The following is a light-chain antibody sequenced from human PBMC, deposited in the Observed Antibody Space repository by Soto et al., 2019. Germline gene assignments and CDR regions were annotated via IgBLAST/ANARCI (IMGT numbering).Light chain of an antibody. CDR1: SSNIGSNY. CDR2: DNN. V-gene: IGLV1-51*01. Sequence: QSVLTQPPSVSAAPGQKVTISCSGSSSNIGSNYVSWYQQLPGTAPKLLIYDNNKRPSGIPDRFSGSKSGTSATLGITGLQTRDEADYYCGTWDSSLSAVVFGGGTKLTVL. J-gene: IGLJ2*01. CDR3: GTWDSSLSAVV.